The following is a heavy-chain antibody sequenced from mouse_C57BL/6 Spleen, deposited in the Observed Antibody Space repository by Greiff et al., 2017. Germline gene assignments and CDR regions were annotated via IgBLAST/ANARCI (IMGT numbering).Heavy chain of an antibody. Sequence: EVHLVESGGGLVQPKGSLKLSCAASGFTFNTYAMHWVRQAPGKGLEWVARIRSKSSNYATYYADSVKDRFTISRDDSQSMLYLQMNNLKTEDTAMYYCVRERGNDYDGYYFDYWGQGTTLTVSS. CDR2: IRSKSSNYAT. V-gene: IGHV10-3*01. CDR1: GFTFNTYA. CDR3: VRERGNDYDGYYFDY. D-gene: IGHD2-4*01. J-gene: IGHJ2*01.